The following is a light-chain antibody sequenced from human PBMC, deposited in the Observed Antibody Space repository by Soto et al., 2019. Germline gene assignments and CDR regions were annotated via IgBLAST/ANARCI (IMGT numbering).Light chain of an antibody. J-gene: IGKJ5*01. CDR1: QGITNY. CDR2: DAS. V-gene: IGKV1-33*01. Sequence: DIQMTQSPSSLSASVGDRVTITCRASQGITNYLGWYQQKPGKAPKLLIYDASNLEAGVPSRFRGSGSGTDFTFTISRLQPEDIATYYCQQYENLPTFGQGTRLEIK. CDR3: QQYENLPT.